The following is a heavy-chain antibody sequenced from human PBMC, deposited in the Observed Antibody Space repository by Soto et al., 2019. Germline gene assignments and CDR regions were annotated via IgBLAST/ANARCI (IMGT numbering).Heavy chain of an antibody. CDR1: GFTFSSYS. CDR3: ARAPYYYDSRGYWAY. V-gene: IGHV3-21*01. D-gene: IGHD3-22*01. J-gene: IGHJ4*02. Sequence: EVQLVESGGGLVKPGGSLRVSCAASGFTFSSYSMNWVRQAPGKGLEWVSSISSSSSYIYYSDSVKGRFPISRDNAKNSPYLQMNSLRAEDTAVYYCARAPYYYDSRGYWAYWGQGTLVTVSS. CDR2: ISSSSSYI.